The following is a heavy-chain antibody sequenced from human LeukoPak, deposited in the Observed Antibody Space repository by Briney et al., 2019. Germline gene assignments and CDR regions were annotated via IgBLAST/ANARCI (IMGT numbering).Heavy chain of an antibody. CDR1: GFTFSSYA. CDR2: ISSSGSTI. V-gene: IGHV3-48*04. CDR3: AREHMATGIFDY. D-gene: IGHD5-12*01. Sequence: SGGSLRLSCAASGFTFSSYAMSWVRQAPGKGLEWVSYISSSGSTIYYADSVKGRFTISRDNAKNSLYLQMNSLRAEDTAVYYCAREHMATGIFDYWGQGTLVTVSS. J-gene: IGHJ4*02.